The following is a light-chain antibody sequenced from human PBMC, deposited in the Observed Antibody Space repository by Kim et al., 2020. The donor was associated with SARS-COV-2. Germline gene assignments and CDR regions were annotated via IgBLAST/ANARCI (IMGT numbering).Light chain of an antibody. J-gene: IGLJ1*01. CDR2: EVS. CDR1: SSYVGGYKY. V-gene: IGLV2-14*01. Sequence: SITISCTGTSSYVGGYKYVSWYQQHPGKAPKLVIYEVSNRPSGVSNRFSGSKSGNTASLTISGLQAEDEADYYCSSYIRGSTNYVFGTGTKVTVL. CDR3: SSYIRGSTNYV.